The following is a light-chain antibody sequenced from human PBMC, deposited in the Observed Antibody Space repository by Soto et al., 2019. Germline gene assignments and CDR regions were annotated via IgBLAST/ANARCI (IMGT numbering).Light chain of an antibody. CDR3: QSYDNSLSGSWV. J-gene: IGLJ3*02. CDR2: ANN. CDR1: SSNLGAGYD. V-gene: IGLV1-40*01. Sequence: QSVLTQPPSVSGAPGQGVTLSCTGSSSNLGAGYDVHWYQQLPGAAPKLLIYANNKRPSGVLDRFSGSKSGTSASLAITGLQAEDEADYYCQSYDNSLSGSWVFGGGTKLTVL.